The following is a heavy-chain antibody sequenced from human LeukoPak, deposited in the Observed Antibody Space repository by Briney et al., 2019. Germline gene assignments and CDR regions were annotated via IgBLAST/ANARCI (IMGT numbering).Heavy chain of an antibody. V-gene: IGHV4-4*02. J-gene: IGHJ4*02. Sequence: PSETLSLTCAVSGGSISSSNWWSWVRQPPGKGLEWIGEIYHSGSTNYNPSLKSRVTISVDKSKNQFSLKLSSVTAADTAVYYCARGPLRFLVSYFGYWGQGTLVTVSS. CDR1: GGSISSSNW. CDR3: ARGPLRFLVSYFGY. CDR2: IYHSGST. D-gene: IGHD3-3*01.